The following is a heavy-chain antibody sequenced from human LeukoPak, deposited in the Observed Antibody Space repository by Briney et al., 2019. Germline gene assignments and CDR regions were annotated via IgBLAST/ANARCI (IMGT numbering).Heavy chain of an antibody. CDR1: GFTFGDYA. D-gene: IGHD6-13*01. V-gene: IGHV3-33*01. CDR3: VRGVGVSRFNYFDP. J-gene: IGHJ5*02. Sequence: PGGSLRLSCTTSGFTFGDYAMSWVRQAPGKGLEWVAVIWYDASNKYYADSVKGRFTISGDNSKNTLFPQMNSLRDDDTAVYYCVRGVGVSRFNYFDPWGQGTLVIVSS. CDR2: IWYDASNK.